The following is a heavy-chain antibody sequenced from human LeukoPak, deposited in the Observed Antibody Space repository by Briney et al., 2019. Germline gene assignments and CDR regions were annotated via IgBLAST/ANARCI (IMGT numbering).Heavy chain of an antibody. CDR1: GYTFTSYG. CDR2: ISAYNGNT. CDR3: ARVEVLRFLEWYGRDY. V-gene: IGHV1-18*01. Sequence: ASAKVSCKASGYTFTSYGISWVRPAPGQGLEWMGWISAYNGNTNYAQKLQGRVTMTTDTSTSTAYMELRSLRSDDTAVYYCARVEVLRFLEWYGRDYWGQGTLVTVSS. J-gene: IGHJ4*02. D-gene: IGHD3-3*01.